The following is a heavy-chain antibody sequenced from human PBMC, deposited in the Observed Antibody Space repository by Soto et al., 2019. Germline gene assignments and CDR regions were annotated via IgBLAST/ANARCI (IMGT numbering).Heavy chain of an antibody. Sequence: QLQLQESGPGLVKPSETLSLTCTVSGGSISSSSYYWGWIRQPPGKGLEWIGSIYYSGSTYYNPSLKSRVTTSVDTSRNQFSLKLSSVTAADTAVYYCARRRIGYCSGGSCYGYWYFDLWGRGTLVTVSS. CDR1: GGSISSSSYY. CDR3: ARRRIGYCSGGSCYGYWYFDL. V-gene: IGHV4-39*01. J-gene: IGHJ2*01. D-gene: IGHD2-15*01. CDR2: IYYSGST.